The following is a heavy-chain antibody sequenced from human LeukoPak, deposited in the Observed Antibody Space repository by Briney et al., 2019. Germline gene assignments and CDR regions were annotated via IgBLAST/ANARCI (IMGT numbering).Heavy chain of an antibody. CDR2: IYYSGST. Sequence: SETLSLTCTVSGGSISIYYWSWIRQPPGKGLEWIGYIYYSGSTNYNPSLKSRVTISVDTSKNQFSLKLSSVTAADTAVYYCARDSDYGWTNYYYGMDVWGQGTTVTVSS. D-gene: IGHD4-17*01. CDR3: ARDSDYGWTNYYYGMDV. CDR1: GGSISIYY. J-gene: IGHJ6*02. V-gene: IGHV4-59*01.